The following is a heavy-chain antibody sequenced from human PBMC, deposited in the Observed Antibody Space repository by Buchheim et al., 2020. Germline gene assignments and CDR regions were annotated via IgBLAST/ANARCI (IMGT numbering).Heavy chain of an antibody. CDR3: ARDLGYYDFWSGYPFDY. CDR1: GGSISSSSYY. D-gene: IGHD3-3*01. J-gene: IGHJ4*02. CDR2: IYYSGST. Sequence: QLQLQESGPGLVKPSETLSLTCTVSGGSISSSSYYWGWIRQPPGKGLEWIGSIYYSGSTYYHPSLKSRVTISVDTSNNQFSLKLSSVTAADTAVYYCARDLGYYDFWSGYPFDYWGQGTL. V-gene: IGHV4-39*07.